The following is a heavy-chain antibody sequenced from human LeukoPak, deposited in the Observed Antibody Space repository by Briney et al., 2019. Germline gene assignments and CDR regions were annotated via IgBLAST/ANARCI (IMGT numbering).Heavy chain of an antibody. Sequence: SETLSLTCTVSGGSISSYYLSWIRQPPGKGLEWIGYIYYSGSTNYNPSLKSRVTISVDTSKNQFSLKLSSVTAADTAVYYCARQWDYPYYFDYWGQGTLVTVSS. CDR1: GGSISSYY. J-gene: IGHJ4*02. D-gene: IGHD1-26*01. CDR2: IYYSGST. V-gene: IGHV4-59*08. CDR3: ARQWDYPYYFDY.